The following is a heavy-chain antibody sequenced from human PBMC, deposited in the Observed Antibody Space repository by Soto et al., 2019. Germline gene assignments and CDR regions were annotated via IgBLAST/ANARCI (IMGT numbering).Heavy chain of an antibody. CDR2: IIPIFGTA. D-gene: IGHD6-19*01. CDR1: GGTFSSYA. CDR3: AREYGIAVAGTGFGWFDP. J-gene: IGHJ5*02. Sequence: QVQLVQSGAEVKKPGSSVKVSCKASGGTFSSYAISWVRQAPGQGLEWMGGIIPIFGTANYAQKFQGRVTITADESTSTAYMELSSLRSEDTAVYYCAREYGIAVAGTGFGWFDPWGQGTLVTVSS. V-gene: IGHV1-69*01.